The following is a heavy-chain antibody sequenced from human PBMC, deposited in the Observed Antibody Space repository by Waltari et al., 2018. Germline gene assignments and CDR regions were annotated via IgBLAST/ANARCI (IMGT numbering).Heavy chain of an antibody. D-gene: IGHD3-10*01. Sequence: EVQLVESGGDLVRPGGSLRLSCAASGFTFRDTSMNWVRQSAAKGREWVARIREEADGGTTDYAAPVNGRFTISRDDSKDIRYLQMNDLKIEDTAVYYCASGRGAYHFWGQGTLVTASS. CDR2: IREEADGGTT. V-gene: IGHV3-15*07. CDR1: GFTFRDTS. J-gene: IGHJ4*02. CDR3: ASGRGAYHF.